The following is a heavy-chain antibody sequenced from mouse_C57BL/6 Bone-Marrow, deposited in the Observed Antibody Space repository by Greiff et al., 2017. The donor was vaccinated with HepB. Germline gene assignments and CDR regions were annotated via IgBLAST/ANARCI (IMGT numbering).Heavy chain of an antibody. J-gene: IGHJ1*03. CDR1: GFTFSSYA. Sequence: DVMLVESGGGLVKPGGSLKLSCAASGFTFSSYAMSWVRQTPEKRLEWVATISDGGSYTYYPDNVKGRFTISRDNAKNNLYLQMSHLKSEDTAIYYCARDGGTGGYFDVWGTGTTVTVSS. D-gene: IGHD3-1*01. CDR3: ARDGGTGGYFDV. CDR2: ISDGGSYT. V-gene: IGHV5-4*01.